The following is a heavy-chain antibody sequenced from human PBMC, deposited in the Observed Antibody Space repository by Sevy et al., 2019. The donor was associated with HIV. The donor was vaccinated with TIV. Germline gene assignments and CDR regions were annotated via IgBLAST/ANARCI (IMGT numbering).Heavy chain of an antibody. V-gene: IGHV3-9*01. CDR3: AKAFWSGYLIGHYYYGMDV. D-gene: IGHD3-3*01. CDR1: GFTFDDYA. J-gene: IGHJ6*02. CDR2: ITWNSGTI. Sequence: GGSLRLSCAASGFTFDDYAMHWVRQAPGKGLEWVSGITWNSGTIGYADSVKGRFTISRDNAKNSLYLQMNSLRAEDTALYYCAKAFWSGYLIGHYYYGMDVWGQRTTVTVSS.